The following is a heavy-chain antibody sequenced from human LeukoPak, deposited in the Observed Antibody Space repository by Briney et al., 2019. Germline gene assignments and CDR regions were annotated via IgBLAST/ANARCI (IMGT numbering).Heavy chain of an antibody. CDR3: ARDGKNDY. J-gene: IGHJ4*02. Sequence: GGSLRLSCAASGFTFSSYSMNWVRQAPGKGLEWVSSISSSSSYIYYAGSVKGRFTISRDNAKNSLYLQMNSLRAEDTAVYYCARDGKNDYWGQGTLVTVSS. CDR2: ISSSSSYI. D-gene: IGHD4-23*01. CDR1: GFTFSSYS. V-gene: IGHV3-21*01.